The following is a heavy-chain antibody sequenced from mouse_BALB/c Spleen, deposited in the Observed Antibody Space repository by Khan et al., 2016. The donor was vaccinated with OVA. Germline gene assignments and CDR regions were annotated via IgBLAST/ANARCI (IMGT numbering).Heavy chain of an antibody. CDR2: INTYTEEP. V-gene: IGHV9-3-1*01. CDR1: GYTFTNYG. J-gene: IGHJ1*01. Sequence: QIQLVQSGPELKKPGETVKISCKASGYTFTNYGMNWVKQAPGKGLKWMGWINTYTEEPTYADDFKGRFAFSLETSASTAYLQINNLKNGDTATYFCASGGYWYFDVWGAGTTVTVSS. CDR3: ASGGYWYFDV. D-gene: IGHD1-1*02.